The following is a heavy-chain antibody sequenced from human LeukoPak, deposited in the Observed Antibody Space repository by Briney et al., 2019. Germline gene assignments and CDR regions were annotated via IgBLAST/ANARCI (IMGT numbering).Heavy chain of an antibody. CDR1: GYTFTGYY. V-gene: IGHV1-2*02. CDR2: INPNSGGT. J-gene: IGHJ5*02. CDR3: ARDGSGWYHWFDP. D-gene: IGHD6-19*01. Sequence: ASVKVSCKASGYTFTGYYMHWVRQAPGQGLEWMGWINPNSGGTNYAQEFQGRVTITRDTSASTAYMELSSLRSEDMAVYYCARDGSGWYHWFDPWGQGTLVTVSS.